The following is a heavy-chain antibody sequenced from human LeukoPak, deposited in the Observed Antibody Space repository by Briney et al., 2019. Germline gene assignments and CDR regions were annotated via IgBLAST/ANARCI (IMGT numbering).Heavy chain of an antibody. Sequence: GGSLRLSCAASGFTFTNYAMSWVRQAPGKGLEWVANIKQDGSEKYYVDSVKGQFTISRDNAKNSLYLQMNSLRAEDTAVYYCARDNYGDYWGALGYWGQGTLVTVSS. V-gene: IGHV3-7*01. CDR1: GFTFTNYA. D-gene: IGHD4-17*01. CDR3: ARDNYGDYWGALGY. CDR2: IKQDGSEK. J-gene: IGHJ4*02.